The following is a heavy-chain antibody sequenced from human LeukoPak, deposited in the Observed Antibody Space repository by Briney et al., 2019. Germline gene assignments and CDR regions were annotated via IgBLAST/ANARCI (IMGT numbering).Heavy chain of an antibody. CDR2: IDGSGGST. V-gene: IGHV3-23*01. J-gene: IGHJ4*02. D-gene: IGHD3-22*01. CDR3: AKSRYSGYSVFDY. CDR1: GFTFSSYA. Sequence: PGGSLRLSCAASGFTFSSYAMSWVRQAPGKGLEWVSTIDGSGGSTYADSVKGRFTISRDNSKNTLYLEMNSLRAEDTAVYYCAKSRYSGYSVFDYWGQGILVTVSS.